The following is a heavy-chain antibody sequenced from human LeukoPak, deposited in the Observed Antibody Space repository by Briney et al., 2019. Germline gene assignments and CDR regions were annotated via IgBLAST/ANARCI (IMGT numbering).Heavy chain of an antibody. CDR2: LTGSGGGT. CDR3: AKEAVEYFDY. Sequence: GGSLRLSCAAPGFTFSSSAMSWVRQAPGKGLEWVSALTGSGGGTYYADSVKGRFTISRDNSKNTMYLQMNSLRAEDTAVYYCAKEAVEYFDYWGQGNLDTVSS. J-gene: IGHJ4*02. CDR1: GFTFSSSA. V-gene: IGHV3-23*01.